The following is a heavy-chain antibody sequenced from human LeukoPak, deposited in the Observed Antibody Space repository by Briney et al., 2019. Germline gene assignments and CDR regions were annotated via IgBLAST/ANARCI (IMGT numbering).Heavy chain of an antibody. CDR1: GGSISSYY. CDR2: IYYSGST. J-gene: IGHJ5*02. Sequence: PSETLPLTCTVSGGSISSYYWSWIRQPPGKGLEWIGYIYYSGSTNYNPSLKSRVTISVDTSKNQFSLKLSSVTAADTAVYYCARVKVGQLVRWFDPWGQGTLVTVSS. CDR3: ARVKVGQLVRWFDP. V-gene: IGHV4-59*01. D-gene: IGHD6-13*01.